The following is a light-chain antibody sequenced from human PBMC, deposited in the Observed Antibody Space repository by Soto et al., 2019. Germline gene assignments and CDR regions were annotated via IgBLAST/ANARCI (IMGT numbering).Light chain of an antibody. J-gene: IGKJ2*01. CDR3: LCYGDSRPTYT. CDR1: QSVSSRN. V-gene: IGKV3-20*01. Sequence: EIVLTQSPGTLSLFPGERATLSCRASQSVSSRNLAWYRQKPGQAPSLLSYGAFNRATGITDRFSGSGSATDFTIIISRLENADFAVYYCLCYGDSRPTYTFGQGTKL. CDR2: GAF.